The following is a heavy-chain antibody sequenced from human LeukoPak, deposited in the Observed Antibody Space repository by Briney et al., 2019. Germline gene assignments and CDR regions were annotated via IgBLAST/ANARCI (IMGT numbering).Heavy chain of an antibody. Sequence: AGGSLSLSCAASGFTFSSYEMNRVRQAPGKGLEWVSYISSSGSTIYYADSVKVRFTISRDNAKNSLYLQMNSLRAEDTAVYYCASGLSYSSGWSLDYWGQGTLVTVSS. J-gene: IGHJ4*02. CDR1: GFTFSSYE. CDR2: ISSSGSTI. D-gene: IGHD6-19*01. CDR3: ASGLSYSSGWSLDY. V-gene: IGHV3-48*03.